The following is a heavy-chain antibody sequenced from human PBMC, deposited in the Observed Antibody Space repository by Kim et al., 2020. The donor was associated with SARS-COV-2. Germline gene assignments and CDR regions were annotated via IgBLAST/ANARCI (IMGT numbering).Heavy chain of an antibody. J-gene: IGHJ4*02. Sequence: SDAQKFQGIDTMTRDTSTSTVYMELSSLRSEETAVYYCARDIVATVGFDYWGQGTLVTVSS. V-gene: IGHV1-46*01. CDR3: ARDIVATVGFDY. D-gene: IGHD5-12*01.